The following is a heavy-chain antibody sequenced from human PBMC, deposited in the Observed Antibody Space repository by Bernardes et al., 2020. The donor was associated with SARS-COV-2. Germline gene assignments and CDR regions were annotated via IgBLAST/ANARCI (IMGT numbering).Heavy chain of an antibody. CDR1: GGSFSGYY. J-gene: IGHJ5*02. Sequence: SETLSLTCAVYGGSFSGYYWSWIRQPPGKGLEWIGEINHSGSTNYNPSLKSRVTISVDTSKNQFSLKLSSVTAADTAVYYCARSRIKSLHLRTNWFDPWGQGTLVTVSS. CDR2: INHSGST. CDR3: ARSRIKSLHLRTNWFDP. V-gene: IGHV4-34*01.